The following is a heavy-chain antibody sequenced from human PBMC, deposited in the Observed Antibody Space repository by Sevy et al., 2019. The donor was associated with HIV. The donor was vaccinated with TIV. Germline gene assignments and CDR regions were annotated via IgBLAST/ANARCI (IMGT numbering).Heavy chain of an antibody. J-gene: IGHJ4*02. CDR2: ISKSGGST. Sequence: GGSLRLSCAASGFTFSNYTMTWVRQAPGKGLEWVSGISKSGGSTYYAGPVTGRFTISRDNSKNTLYLQMNIVRADDTATYYCARDIISLAKDSWGQGTLVTVSS. CDR3: ARDIISLAKDS. V-gene: IGHV3-23*01. CDR1: GFTFSNYT. D-gene: IGHD1-20*01.